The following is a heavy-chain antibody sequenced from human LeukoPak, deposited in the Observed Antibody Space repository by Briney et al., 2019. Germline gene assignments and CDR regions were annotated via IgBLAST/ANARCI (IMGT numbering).Heavy chain of an antibody. CDR1: GGSFSGYY. V-gene: IGHV4-34*01. CDR2: INHSGST. Sequence: SETLSLTCAVYGGSFSGYYWSWIRQPPGKGLEWIGEINHSGSTNYNPSLKSRVTISVDTYKNQFSLKLSSVTVADTAVYYCARLNCRGGSCYSVDHWGQGTLVTVSS. D-gene: IGHD2-15*01. CDR3: ARLNCRGGSCYSVDH. J-gene: IGHJ5*02.